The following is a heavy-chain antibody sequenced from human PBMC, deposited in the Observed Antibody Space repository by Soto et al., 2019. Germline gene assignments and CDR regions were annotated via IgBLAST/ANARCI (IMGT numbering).Heavy chain of an antibody. CDR2: ISAYNGHT. J-gene: IGHJ4*02. Sequence: QVQLVQSGAEVKKPGASVKVSCKASGYTFTSYGVSWVRQAPGQGLEWTGWISAYNGHTNYAQKLQGRVTMTTDTSTSTAYMELRSLRSDDTAVYYCATGWFGEFVYYFDYWAQGTLVTVSS. CDR3: ATGWFGEFVYYFDY. D-gene: IGHD3-10*01. CDR1: GYTFTSYG. V-gene: IGHV1-18*01.